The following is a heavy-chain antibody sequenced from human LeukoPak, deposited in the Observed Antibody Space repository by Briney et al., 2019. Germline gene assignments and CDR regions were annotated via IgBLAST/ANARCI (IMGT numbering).Heavy chain of an antibody. CDR3: ARDFWSGYLGADY. CDR1: GYTFTGYY. CDR2: INPNSGGT. Sequence: ASVKVSCKASGYTFTGYYMHWVRQAPGQGLEWMGWINPNSGGTNYAQKFQGRVTMTRDTSISTAYMELSRLRSDDTAGYYCARDFWSGYLGADYWGQGTLVTVSS. J-gene: IGHJ4*02. D-gene: IGHD3-3*01. V-gene: IGHV1-2*02.